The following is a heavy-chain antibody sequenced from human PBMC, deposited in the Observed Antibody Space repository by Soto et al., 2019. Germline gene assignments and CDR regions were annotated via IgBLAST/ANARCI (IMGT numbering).Heavy chain of an antibody. Sequence: SVKVSCKASGGTFSSYAISWVRQAPGQGLEWMGGIIPIFGTANYAQKFQGRVTITADESTSTAYMELNSLRSEDTAVYYRARDRNSSSSLLSSDYYYYYGMDVWGQGTTVTVSS. V-gene: IGHV1-69*13. CDR3: ARDRNSSSSLLSSDYYYYYGMDV. D-gene: IGHD6-6*01. CDR2: IIPIFGTA. CDR1: GGTFSSYA. J-gene: IGHJ6*02.